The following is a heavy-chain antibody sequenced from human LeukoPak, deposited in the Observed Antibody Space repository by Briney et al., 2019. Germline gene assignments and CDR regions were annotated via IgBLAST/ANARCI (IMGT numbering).Heavy chain of an antibody. CDR1: ECTFGDYG. CDR2: IWYDGSKR. J-gene: IGHJ6*03. V-gene: IGHV3-33*03. Sequence: GRSLTLSCVASECTFGDYGMHWVRQAPAKGLEGVAVIWYDGSKRYYADSVKGRFTISRDNSTNTLFLQMNSLRAEDTAVYYCAKEAESVVPAASYYFYYCMDVWGRGTPVTVSS. D-gene: IGHD2-2*01. CDR3: AKEAESVVPAASYYFYYCMDV.